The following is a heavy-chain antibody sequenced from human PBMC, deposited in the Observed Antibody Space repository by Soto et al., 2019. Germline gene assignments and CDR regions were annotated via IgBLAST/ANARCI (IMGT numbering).Heavy chain of an antibody. CDR2: ISGSGGST. CDR1: GFTFSSYA. CDR3: AIGGGYWSSWRCYVGSGY. V-gene: IGHV3-23*01. D-gene: IGHD2-2*01. Sequence: EVQLLESGGGLVQPGGSLRLSCAASGFTFSSYAMSWVRQAPGKGLEWVAAISGSGGSTYYADSVKGRFTISRDNSKNPLYRQLTSLRADDTAVHYGAIGGGYWSSWRCYVGSGYWGQGTLVTVSS. J-gene: IGHJ4*02.